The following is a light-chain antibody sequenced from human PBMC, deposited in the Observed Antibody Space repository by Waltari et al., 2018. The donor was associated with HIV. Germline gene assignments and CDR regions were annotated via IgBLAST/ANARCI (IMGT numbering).Light chain of an antibody. Sequence: QTVVTQEPSLTVSPGGTVTLTCGSSPGAVTNGYFPNWLQQKPGQAPRALIYSTSTRHASTPARFSGSPLEGKAALTLSGVQPEDEAEYYCLLYYGGANYVFGTGTKVTVL. CDR3: LLYYGGANYV. V-gene: IGLV7-43*01. J-gene: IGLJ1*01. CDR2: STS. CDR1: PGAVTNGYF.